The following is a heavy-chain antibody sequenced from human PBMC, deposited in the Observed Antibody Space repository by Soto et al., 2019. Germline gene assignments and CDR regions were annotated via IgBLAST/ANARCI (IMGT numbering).Heavy chain of an antibody. CDR2: MSPNSGRT. CDR1: EYTFTNYD. Sequence: GASVKVSCKASEYTFTNYDINWVRQATGQGLEWVGWMSPNSGRTGYAQKFQGRVTMTRDTSISTAYMELSSLISEDTAVYYCARDYGGNPGWFDPWGQGTLVPVAS. D-gene: IGHD4-17*01. CDR3: ARDYGGNPGWFDP. V-gene: IGHV1-8*01. J-gene: IGHJ5*02.